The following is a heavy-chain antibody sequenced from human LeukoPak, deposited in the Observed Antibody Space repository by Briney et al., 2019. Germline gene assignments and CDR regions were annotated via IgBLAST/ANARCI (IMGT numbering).Heavy chain of an antibody. CDR2: IYYSGST. D-gene: IGHD5-12*01. Sequence: PSETLSLTCTVSGDSVSSRSSYWGWFRQPPGKGLEWIASIYYSGSTFYNPSLKSRVIISLDTSKSQFSLGLTSVTAADTAVYYCGRVTAAGYLTYWGQGTLVAVSS. CDR3: GRVTAAGYLTY. V-gene: IGHV4-39*07. J-gene: IGHJ4*02. CDR1: GDSVSSRSSY.